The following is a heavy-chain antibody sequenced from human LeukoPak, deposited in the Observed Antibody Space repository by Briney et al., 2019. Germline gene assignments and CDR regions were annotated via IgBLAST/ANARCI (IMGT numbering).Heavy chain of an antibody. Sequence: GGSLRLSCAASGFTFSSYAMSWVRQAPGKGLEWVSAISGSGGSTYYADSVKGRFTISRDSSKNTLYLQMNSLRAEDTAVYYCAKKDGSGYLGYWGQGTLVTVSS. CDR1: GFTFSSYA. V-gene: IGHV3-23*01. CDR2: ISGSGGST. J-gene: IGHJ4*02. CDR3: AKKDGSGYLGY. D-gene: IGHD3-22*01.